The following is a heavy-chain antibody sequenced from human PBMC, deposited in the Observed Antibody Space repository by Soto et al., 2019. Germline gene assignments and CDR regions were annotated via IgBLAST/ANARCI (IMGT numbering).Heavy chain of an antibody. D-gene: IGHD6-19*01. V-gene: IGHV1-69*02. Sequence: SVKVSCKASGGTFSSYTISWVRQAPGQGLEWMGRIIPILGIANYARKFQGRVTITADKSTSTAYMELSSLRSEDTAVYYCARGLRSSGRSGGLEYWGQGTLVTVSS. CDR1: GGTFSSYT. CDR3: ARGLRSSGRSGGLEY. CDR2: IIPILGIA. J-gene: IGHJ4*02.